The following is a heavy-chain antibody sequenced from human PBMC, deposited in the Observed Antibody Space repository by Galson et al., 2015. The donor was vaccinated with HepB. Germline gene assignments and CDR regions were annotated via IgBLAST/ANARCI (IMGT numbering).Heavy chain of an antibody. CDR3: ASLGGGDAFDI. D-gene: IGHD1-26*01. V-gene: IGHV1-69*02. Sequence: SVKVSCKASGGTFSSYTISWVRQAPGQGLEWMGRIIPILGIANYAQKFQGRVTITADKSTSTAYMELSSLRSEDTAVYYCASLGGGDAFDIWGQGTMVTVSS. CDR1: GGTFSSYT. CDR2: IIPILGIA. J-gene: IGHJ3*02.